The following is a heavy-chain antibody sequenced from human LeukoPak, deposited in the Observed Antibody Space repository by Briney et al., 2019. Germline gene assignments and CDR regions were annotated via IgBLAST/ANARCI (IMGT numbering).Heavy chain of an antibody. J-gene: IGHJ4*02. D-gene: IGHD3-3*01. CDR3: ARALTIFGVVTKAPFFDY. Sequence: GGSLRLSCAASGFTFSSYAMHWVRQAPGKGLEWVAVISYDGSNKYYADSVKGRFTISRDNSKNTLYLQMNSLRAEDTAVYYCARALTIFGVVTKAPFFDYWGQGTLVTVSS. V-gene: IGHV3-30-3*01. CDR1: GFTFSSYA. CDR2: ISYDGSNK.